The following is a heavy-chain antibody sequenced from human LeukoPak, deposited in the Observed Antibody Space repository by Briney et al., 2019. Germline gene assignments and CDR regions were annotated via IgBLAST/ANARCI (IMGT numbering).Heavy chain of an antibody. CDR3: AKDRAGYSSSSPGWFDP. J-gene: IGHJ5*02. V-gene: IGHV3-74*01. CDR1: GLIFSNYW. CDR2: INSDGSST. Sequence: GGSLRLSCAASGLIFSNYWMHWVRQAPGKGLVWVSRINSDGSSTIYADSVKGRFTISRDNSKNTLYLQMNSLRAEDTAVYYCAKDRAGYSSSSPGWFDPWGQGTLVTVSS. D-gene: IGHD6-13*01.